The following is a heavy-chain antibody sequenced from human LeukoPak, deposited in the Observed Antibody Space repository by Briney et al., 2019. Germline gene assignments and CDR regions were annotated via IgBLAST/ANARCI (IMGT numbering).Heavy chain of an antibody. CDR1: GYSISSGYY. J-gene: IGHJ4*02. CDR3: ARGEIVATIHFDY. Sequence: PSETLSLTCTVSGYSISSGYYWGWIRQPPGKGLEWIGSIYHSGSTYYNPSLKSRVTISVDTSKNQFSLKLSSVTAADTAVYYCARGEIVATIHFDYWGQGTLVTVSS. D-gene: IGHD5-12*01. V-gene: IGHV4-38-2*02. CDR2: IYHSGST.